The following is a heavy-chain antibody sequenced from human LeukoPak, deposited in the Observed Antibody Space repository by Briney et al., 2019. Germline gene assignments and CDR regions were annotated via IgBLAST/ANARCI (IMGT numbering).Heavy chain of an antibody. CDR2: ISRSSSYI. D-gene: IGHD1-7*01. Sequence: GGSLRLSCAASGFTFSSYSMNWFRQAPGKGLEWVSSISRSSSYIYYADSLKGRFTISRDNAKNSLYLQMNSLRAEDTAVYYCASGITGTTSAFDYWGQGTLVTVSS. J-gene: IGHJ4*02. V-gene: IGHV3-21*01. CDR3: ASGITGTTSAFDY. CDR1: GFTFSSYS.